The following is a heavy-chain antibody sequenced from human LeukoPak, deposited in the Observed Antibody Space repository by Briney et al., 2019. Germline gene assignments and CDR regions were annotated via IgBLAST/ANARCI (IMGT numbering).Heavy chain of an antibody. CDR1: GGTFSSYA. V-gene: IGHV1-69*05. CDR2: IIPIFGTA. Sequence: ASVKVSCKASGGTFSSYAISWVRQAPGQGLEWMGGIIPIFGTANYAQKFQGRVTITTDESTSTAYMELSSLRSEDTAVYYCARGPELEPDAFDIWGQGTMVTVSS. CDR3: ARGPELEPDAFDI. J-gene: IGHJ3*02. D-gene: IGHD1-1*01.